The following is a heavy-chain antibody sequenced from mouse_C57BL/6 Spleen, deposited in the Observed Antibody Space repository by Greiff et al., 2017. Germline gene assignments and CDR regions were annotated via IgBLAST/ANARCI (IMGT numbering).Heavy chain of an antibody. J-gene: IGHJ2*01. D-gene: IGHD1-1*01. CDR1: GYTFTSST. Sequence: QVQLQQSGAELARPGASVKMSCKASGYTFTSSTMHWVKQRPGQGLEWIGYINPSSGYTKYNQKFKDKATLTADKSSSTAYMQLSSLTSEDSAVYYCARGATVVGDYWGQGTTLTVAS. CDR2: INPSSGYT. V-gene: IGHV1-4*01. CDR3: ARGATVVGDY.